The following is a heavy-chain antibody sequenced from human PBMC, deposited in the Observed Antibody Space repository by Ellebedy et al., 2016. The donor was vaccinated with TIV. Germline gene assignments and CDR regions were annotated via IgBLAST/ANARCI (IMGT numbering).Heavy chain of an antibody. Sequence: SVRGRFTISRDKANKSVYLQMNSLRVEDTAIYYCARDAMLWIFGSWGQGTLVTVSS. D-gene: IGHD2-2*01. CDR3: ARDAMLWIFGS. V-gene: IGHV3-11*06. J-gene: IGHJ4*02.